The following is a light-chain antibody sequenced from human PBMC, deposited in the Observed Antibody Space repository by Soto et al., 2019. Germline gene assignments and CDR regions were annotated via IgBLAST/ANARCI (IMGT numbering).Light chain of an antibody. CDR3: QQSFTTPS. Sequence: DIQMTQSPSSLSASVGDSVNITCRASQTVSSYLNWYQQKPGTVPKLLIYATSNLQSGAPSRFSGRGFGTDFTLTISSLQPEDFATYYCQQSFTTPSFGQGTRLEIK. CDR1: QTVSSY. CDR2: ATS. V-gene: IGKV1-39*01. J-gene: IGKJ5*01.